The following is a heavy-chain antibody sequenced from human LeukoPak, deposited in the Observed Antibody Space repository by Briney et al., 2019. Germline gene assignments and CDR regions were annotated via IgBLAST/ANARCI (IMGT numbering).Heavy chain of an antibody. Sequence: SETLSLTCTVSGGSISSSSYYWGWIRQPPGKGLEWIASIYYSGSTYYNPSLKSRVTISVDTSKNQFSLKLSSVTAADTAVYYCAREGIAVAGTALYYYYYYMDVWGKGTTVTVSS. CDR3: AREGIAVAGTALYYYYYYMDV. J-gene: IGHJ6*03. CDR2: IYYSGST. D-gene: IGHD6-19*01. CDR1: GGSISSSSYY. V-gene: IGHV4-39*07.